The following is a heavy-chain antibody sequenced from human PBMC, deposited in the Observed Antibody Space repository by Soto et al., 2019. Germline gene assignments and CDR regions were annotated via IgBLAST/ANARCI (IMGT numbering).Heavy chain of an antibody. CDR1: GFTFNNYA. Sequence: GGSLRLSCAASGFTFNNYAMNWVRQAPGRGLEWVSIISPNGDSTYYADSVKGRFTISRDISQNTVFLQMNSLRAEDTAIYFCAKVRLTDYLRYAPHLWGQGTLVTVSS. CDR2: ISPNGDST. V-gene: IGHV3-23*01. CDR3: AKVRLTDYLRYAPHL. D-gene: IGHD2-8*01. J-gene: IGHJ3*01.